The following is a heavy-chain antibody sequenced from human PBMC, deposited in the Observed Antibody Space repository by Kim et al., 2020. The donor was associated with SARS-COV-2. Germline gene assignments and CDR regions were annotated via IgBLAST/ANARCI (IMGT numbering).Heavy chain of an antibody. Sequence: SVKVSCKASGGTFSSYAITWVRQAPGQGLEWMGGIIPIFGTANYAQKFQGRVTITADESTSTAYMELSSLRSEDTAVYYCARVDYYDSSGYYFDYWGQGTLVTVSS. V-gene: IGHV1-69*13. D-gene: IGHD3-22*01. CDR2: IIPIFGTA. J-gene: IGHJ4*02. CDR1: GGTFSSYA. CDR3: ARVDYYDSSGYYFDY.